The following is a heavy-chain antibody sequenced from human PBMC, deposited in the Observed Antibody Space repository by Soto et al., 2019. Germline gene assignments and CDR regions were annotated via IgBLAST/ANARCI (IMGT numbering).Heavy chain of an antibody. J-gene: IGHJ6*03. Sequence: ASVKVSCKVSGYTLTELSMHWVRQAPGKGLEWMGGFDPEDGETIYAQKFQGRVTMTEDTSTDTAYMELSSLRSEDTAVYYCATWSYSPNYYYMDVWGKGTTVTVSS. V-gene: IGHV1-24*01. CDR3: ATWSYSPNYYYMDV. D-gene: IGHD1-26*01. CDR2: FDPEDGET. CDR1: GYTLTELS.